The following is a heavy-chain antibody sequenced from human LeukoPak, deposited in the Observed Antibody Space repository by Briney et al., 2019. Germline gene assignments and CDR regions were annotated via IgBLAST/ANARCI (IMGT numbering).Heavy chain of an antibody. Sequence: PGGSLRLSCAASGFTFSSYSMNWVRQAPGKGLEWVSSISSSSSYIYYADSVKGRFTISRDNSKNTLYLQMNSLRAEDTAVYYCASLVEYSYSRDFYFDYWGQGTLVTVSS. CDR2: ISSSSSYI. CDR3: ASLVEYSYSRDFYFDY. J-gene: IGHJ4*02. CDR1: GFTFSSYS. D-gene: IGHD5-18*01. V-gene: IGHV3-21*04.